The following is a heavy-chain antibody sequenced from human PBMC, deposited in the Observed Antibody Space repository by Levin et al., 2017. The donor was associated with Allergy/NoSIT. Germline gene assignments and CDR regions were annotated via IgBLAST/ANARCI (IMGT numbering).Heavy chain of an antibody. CDR2: INPKTGAT. CDR3: AREAMSAVSLGI. J-gene: IGHJ3*02. V-gene: IGHV1-2*02. D-gene: IGHD3-3*01. Sequence: ASVKVSCNTSGYTFSDYSLYWVRQVPGQGPEWMGWINPKTGATNHAQKFQGRVTLTADTSVNTAYIQLSGLRPDDAAVYYCAREAMSAVSLGIWGQGTVVAVTS. CDR1: GYTFSDYS.